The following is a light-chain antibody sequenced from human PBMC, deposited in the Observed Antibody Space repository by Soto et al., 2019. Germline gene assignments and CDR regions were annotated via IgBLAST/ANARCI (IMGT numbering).Light chain of an antibody. CDR3: LLYFGNAQV. J-gene: IGLJ3*02. CDR1: TGAVTSASY. CDR2: STS. Sequence: QAVVTQEPSLTVSPGGTVTLTCASSTGAVTSASYPNWVQQKPGQAPRSLIYSTSNSHSWTPDRFSGSLLGGKAALTLSGVQPEDEAEYYCLLYFGNAQVFGGGTKLTVL. V-gene: IGLV7-43*01.